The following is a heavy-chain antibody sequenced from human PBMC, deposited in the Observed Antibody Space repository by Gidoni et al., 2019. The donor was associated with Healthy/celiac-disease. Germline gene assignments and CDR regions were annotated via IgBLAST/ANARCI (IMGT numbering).Heavy chain of an antibody. J-gene: IGHJ4*02. D-gene: IGHD3-16*01. CDR3: ARDPRITRDYDYVWGSYASIAGGDY. CDR2: INTNSGGT. V-gene: IGHV1-2*02. CDR1: GYTLPGYH. Sequence: QVQLVQSGAEVTKPGPSVKVSCQASGYTLPGYHMHWVPPAPGQGLEWMGWINTNSGGTSYAQKFQGRVTMTRDTSISTAYMELSRLRSDDTAVYYCARDPRITRDYDYVWGSYASIAGGDYWGQGTLVTVSS.